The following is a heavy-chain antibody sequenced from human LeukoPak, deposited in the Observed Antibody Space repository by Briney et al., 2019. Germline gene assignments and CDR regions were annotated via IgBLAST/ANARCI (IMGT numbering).Heavy chain of an antibody. V-gene: IGHV1-18*01. J-gene: IGHJ5*02. CDR1: GYTFTSYG. CDR2: ISAYNGNT. Sequence: GASVKVSCKASGYTFTSYGISWVRQAPGQGLEWMGRISAYNGNTNYAQKLQGRVTMTTDTSTSTAYMELRSLRSDDTAVYYCARVRLVVVPAANWFDPWGQGTLVTVSS. CDR3: ARVRLVVVPAANWFDP. D-gene: IGHD2-2*01.